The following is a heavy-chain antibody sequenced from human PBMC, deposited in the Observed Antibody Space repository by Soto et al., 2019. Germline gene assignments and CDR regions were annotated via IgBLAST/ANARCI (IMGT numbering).Heavy chain of an antibody. D-gene: IGHD5-18*01. V-gene: IGHV1-18*01. CDR1: CCTVSDYG. CDR2: ISPYKGDT. CDR3: ARAVSGQKYGSGYFEYFQY. Sequence: ASGKVACKASCCTVSDYGTSLVLQAPGQGLEWMAWISPYKGDTNYAQKFQGRVTMTTDTSTNTAYMELRSLRSDDSAVYYCARAVSGQKYGSGYFEYFQYWGQGTLVTVSS. J-gene: IGHJ1*01.